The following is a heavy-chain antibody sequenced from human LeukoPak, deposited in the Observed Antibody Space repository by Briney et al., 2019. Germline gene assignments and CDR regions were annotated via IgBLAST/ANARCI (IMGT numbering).Heavy chain of an antibody. Sequence: GGSLRLSCAASGFTFNSYTMNWVRQAPGKGLEWISYISRTGTTIYYADSVKGRFTISRDNAKNSLYLQMNSLRVEDTAVYYCVGDFYGSGSYYFPDLYWGQGTLVTVSS. CDR3: VGDFYGSGSYYFPDLY. V-gene: IGHV3-48*01. J-gene: IGHJ4*02. CDR1: GFTFNSYT. CDR2: ISRTGTTI. D-gene: IGHD3-10*01.